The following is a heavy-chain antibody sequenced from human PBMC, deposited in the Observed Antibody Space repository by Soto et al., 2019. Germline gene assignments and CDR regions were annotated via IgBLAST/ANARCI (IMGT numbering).Heavy chain of an antibody. CDR3: AREIPASNNWFDP. J-gene: IGHJ5*02. CDR1: GFTFSSYS. V-gene: IGHV3-48*01. CDR2: ISSSSSTI. D-gene: IGHD2-2*01. Sequence: GGSLRLSCAASGFTFSSYSMNWVRQAPGKGLEWVSYISSSSSTIYYADSVKGRFTISRDNAKNSLYLQMNSLRAEDTAVYYCAREIPASNNWFDPWGQGTLVTVSS.